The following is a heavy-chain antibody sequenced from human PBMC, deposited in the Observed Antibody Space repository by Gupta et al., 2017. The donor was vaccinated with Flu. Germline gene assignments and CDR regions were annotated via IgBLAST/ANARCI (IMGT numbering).Heavy chain of an antibody. CDR2: VYSGGST. J-gene: IGHJ6*02. CDR3: AREGPYGDPYYGMDV. V-gene: IGHV3-53*02. CDR1: GFTVSSNY. D-gene: IGHD4-17*01. Sequence: EVQLVETGGGLIQPGGSLRLPCAASGFTVSSNYMSWVRQAPGKGLEWVSVVYSGGSTYYADSVKGRFNISRDNSKNTLNLQMNSLRAEDTAVYYCAREGPYGDPYYGMDVWGQGTTVTVSS.